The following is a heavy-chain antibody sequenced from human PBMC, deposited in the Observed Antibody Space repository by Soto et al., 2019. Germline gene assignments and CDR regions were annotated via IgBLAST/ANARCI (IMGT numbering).Heavy chain of an antibody. CDR1: GGPISGYY. V-gene: IGHV4-4*07. J-gene: IGHJ3*01. D-gene: IGHD1-1*01. Sequence: QVQLRESGPGLVKPSETLSLTCNVSGGPISGYYWNWVRQPAGKGLEWIGRIYSAGTTDLNPSLKSRDIMSVDTSSNQFSLKLLSVTAADTAVYYCAANWRGAYEGLFDLWGQGTTVTVSS. CDR2: IYSAGTT. CDR3: AANWRGAYEGLFDL.